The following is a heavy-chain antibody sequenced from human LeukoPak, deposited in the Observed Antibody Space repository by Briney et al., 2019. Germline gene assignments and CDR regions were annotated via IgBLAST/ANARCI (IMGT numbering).Heavy chain of an antibody. Sequence: PGGSLRLSCAASGFTFSSYGMHWVRQAPGKGLEWVAVISYDGSNKYYADSVKGRFTISRDNSKNTLYLQMNSLRAEDTAVYYCARDHNNLGDDILTGYYHYYYYYMDVWGKGTTVTVSS. D-gene: IGHD3-9*01. V-gene: IGHV3-30*05. J-gene: IGHJ6*03. CDR1: GFTFSSYG. CDR2: ISYDGSNK. CDR3: ARDHNNLGDDILTGYYHYYYYYMDV.